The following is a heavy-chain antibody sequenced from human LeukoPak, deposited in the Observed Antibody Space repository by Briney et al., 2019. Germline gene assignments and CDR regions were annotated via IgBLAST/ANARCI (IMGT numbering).Heavy chain of an antibody. CDR3: ARGGYTSGWPDYHYYMDV. CDR2: MYTSEST. Sequence: SETLSLTCTVSGDSISSYYWSWIRQPAGKGLEWIGRMYTSESTNYNPSLKSRVTMSVDMSKNQFSLTLRSVIAADTAVYFCARGGYTSGWPDYHYYMDVWGKGTTVTISS. J-gene: IGHJ6*03. D-gene: IGHD6-19*01. V-gene: IGHV4-4*07. CDR1: GDSISSYY.